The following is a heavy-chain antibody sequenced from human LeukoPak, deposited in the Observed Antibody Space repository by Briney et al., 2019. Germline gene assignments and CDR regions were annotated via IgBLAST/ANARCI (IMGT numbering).Heavy chain of an antibody. CDR2: MNPNSGNT. J-gene: IGHJ4*02. D-gene: IGHD3-3*01. V-gene: IGHV1-8*01. CDR1: GYTFTSYD. CDR3: ARGPDYDFWSGRGVY. Sequence: ASVKVSCEASGYTFTSYDINWVRQATGQGLEWMGWMNPNSGNTGYAQKFQGRVTMTRNTSIRTAYMELTSLRSEDTAVYYCARGPDYDFWSGRGVYWGQGTLVTVSS.